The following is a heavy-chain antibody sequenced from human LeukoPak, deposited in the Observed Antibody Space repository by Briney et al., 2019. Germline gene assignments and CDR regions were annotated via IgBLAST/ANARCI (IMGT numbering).Heavy chain of an antibody. V-gene: IGHV4-39*01. J-gene: IGHJ4*02. Sequence: SETLSLTCTVSGGSISSSNYYWGWIRQPPGKGLEWIGSIYYSGSTYCNPSLKSRVTISVDTPKNQFSLKLSSVTAADTAVYYCASPSIAAAGIDYWGQGTLVTVSS. CDR2: IYYSGST. CDR3: ASPSIAAAGIDY. CDR1: GGSISSSNYY. D-gene: IGHD6-13*01.